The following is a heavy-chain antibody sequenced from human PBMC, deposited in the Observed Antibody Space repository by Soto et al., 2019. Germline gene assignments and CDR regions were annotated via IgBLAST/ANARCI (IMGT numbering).Heavy chain of an antibody. CDR2: IIPIFGTA. CDR3: ARASVNFWSGYQFANWFDP. V-gene: IGHV1-69*13. J-gene: IGHJ5*02. D-gene: IGHD3-3*01. CDR1: GGTFSSYA. Sequence: ASVKVSCKASGGTFSSYAISWVRQAPGQGLEWMGGIIPIFGTASYAQKFQGRVTITADESTSTAYMELSSLRSEDTAVYYCARASVNFWSGYQFANWFDPWGQGTLVTVSS.